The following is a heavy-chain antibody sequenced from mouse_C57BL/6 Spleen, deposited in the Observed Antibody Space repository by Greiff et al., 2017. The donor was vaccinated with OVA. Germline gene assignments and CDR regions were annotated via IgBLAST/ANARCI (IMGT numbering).Heavy chain of an antibody. D-gene: IGHD2-1*01. CDR2: INPSTGGT. J-gene: IGHJ2*01. V-gene: IGHV1-42*01. CDR1: GYSFTGYY. Sequence: VQLQQSGPELVKPGASVKISCKASGYSFTGYYMNWVKQSPEKSLEWIGEINPSTGGTTYNQKFKAKATLTVDKSSSTAYMQLKSLTSEDSAVYYCARSYGNYYFDYWGQGTTLTVSS. CDR3: ARSYGNYYFDY.